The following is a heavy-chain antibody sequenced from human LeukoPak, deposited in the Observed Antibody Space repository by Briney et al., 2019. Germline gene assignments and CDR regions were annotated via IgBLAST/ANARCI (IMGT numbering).Heavy chain of an antibody. Sequence: GGSLRLSCAASGFTFSSYWMSWVRQAPGKGLEWVANIKQDGSEKYYVDSVKGRFTISRDNAKNSLYLQMNSLRSEDTAVYYCARAGFLEWWSPYYYYYGMDVWGQGTTVTVSS. CDR1: GFTFSSYW. D-gene: IGHD3-3*01. J-gene: IGHJ6*02. CDR2: IKQDGSEK. V-gene: IGHV3-7*03. CDR3: ARAGFLEWWSPYYYYYGMDV.